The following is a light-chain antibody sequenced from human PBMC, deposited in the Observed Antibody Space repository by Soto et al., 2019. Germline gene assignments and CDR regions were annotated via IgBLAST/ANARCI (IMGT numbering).Light chain of an antibody. J-gene: IGKJ3*01. CDR2: GAS. V-gene: IGKV3-20*01. CDR3: QHYGNTPPSVT. Sequence: PSTVTLSLSPGERAALSCRASQSVSSSYLAWYQQKPGQAPRLLIYGASSRATGIPDRFSGSGSGTDFTLTISRLEPEDFAVYYCQHYGNTPPSVTFGPGTKVDNK. CDR1: QSVSSSY.